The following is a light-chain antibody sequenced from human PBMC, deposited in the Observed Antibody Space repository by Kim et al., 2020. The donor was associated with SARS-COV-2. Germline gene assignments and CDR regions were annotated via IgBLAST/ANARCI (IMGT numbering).Light chain of an antibody. CDR1: SRDVGGYNY. V-gene: IGLV2-8*01. J-gene: IGLJ1*01. CDR3: SSYAGSNNPYV. Sequence: SVTISCTGTSRDVGGYNYVSWYQQHPGTAPKLMIYEVTERPSGVPDRFSGSKSGNTASLTVSGLQAEDEADYYCSSYAGSNNPYVFGTGTKVTVL. CDR2: EVT.